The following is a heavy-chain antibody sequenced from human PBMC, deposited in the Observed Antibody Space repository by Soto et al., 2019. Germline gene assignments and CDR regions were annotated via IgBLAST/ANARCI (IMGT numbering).Heavy chain of an antibody. CDR3: ARSEQLVNYGMDV. CDR2: IYYSGST. CDR1: GGSISSGDYY. J-gene: IGHJ6*02. D-gene: IGHD6-6*01. Sequence: PSETLSLTCTVSGGSISSGDYYWSWIRQPPGKGLEWIGYIYYSGSTYYNPSLKSRVTISVDTSKNQFSLKLSSVTAADTAVYYCARSEQLVNYGMDVWGQGTTVTVSS. V-gene: IGHV4-30-4*01.